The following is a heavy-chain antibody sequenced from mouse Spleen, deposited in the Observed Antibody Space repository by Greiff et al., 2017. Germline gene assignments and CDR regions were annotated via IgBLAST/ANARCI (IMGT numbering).Heavy chain of an antibody. Sequence: EVQVVESEGGLVQPGSSMKLSCTASGFTFSDYYMAWVRQVPEKGLEWVANINHDGSSTYYLDSLKSRFIISRDNAKNILYLQMSSLKSEDTATYYCAREVTGTLYYFCYWGQGTTLTVSS. J-gene: IGHJ2*01. V-gene: IGHV5-16*01. CDR1: GFTFSDYY. CDR3: AREVTGTLYYFCY. CDR2: INHDGSST. D-gene: IGHD4-1*01.